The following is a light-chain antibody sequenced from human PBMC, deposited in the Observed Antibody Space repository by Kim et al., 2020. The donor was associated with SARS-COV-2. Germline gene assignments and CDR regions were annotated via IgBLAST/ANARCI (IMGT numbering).Light chain of an antibody. CDR3: NSRDSNDNVV. J-gene: IGLJ2*01. V-gene: IGLV3-19*01. CDR2: GKN. Sequence: ALGQKVSITCKGGSLRSYYATWYQQKPGQAPMLVIYGKNNRPSGIPDRFSGSSSGNTASLTITGTQAGDEADYYCNSRDSNDNVVFGGGTQLTVL. CDR1: SLRSYY.